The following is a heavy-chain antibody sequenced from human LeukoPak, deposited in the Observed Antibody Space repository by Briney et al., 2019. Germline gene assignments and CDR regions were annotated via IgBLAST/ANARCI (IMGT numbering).Heavy chain of an antibody. D-gene: IGHD6-19*01. CDR3: AKPGSGWYRVYYFDY. J-gene: IGHJ4*02. V-gene: IGHV3-23*01. Sequence: QSGGSLRLSCAASGFTFSSYAMSWVRQAPGKGLEWVSAISGSGGSTYYADSVKGRFTISRDNSKNTLYLQMNSLRAEDTAVYYCAKPGSGWYRVYYFDYWGQGTLVTVSS. CDR1: GFTFSSYA. CDR2: ISGSGGST.